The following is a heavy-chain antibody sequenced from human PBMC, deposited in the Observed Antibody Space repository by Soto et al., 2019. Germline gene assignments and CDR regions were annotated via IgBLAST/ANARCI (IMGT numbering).Heavy chain of an antibody. J-gene: IGHJ6*02. CDR2: IYDTGISGYTPST. Sequence: QVQLQESGPRLVKPSATLSLTCTVSGGFITSSYWSWIRRPPGKGLEWIAYIYDTGISGYTPSTSYNPSLKSRVTMSVDTPKSQFSLKLTSVTAADTAVYYCARGEDAFFYYGLDVWGQGIAVTVSS. CDR1: GGFITSSY. CDR3: ARGEDAFFYYGLDV. V-gene: IGHV4-59*01.